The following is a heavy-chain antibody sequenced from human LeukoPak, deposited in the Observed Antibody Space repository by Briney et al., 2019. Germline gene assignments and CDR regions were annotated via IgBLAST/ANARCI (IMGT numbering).Heavy chain of an antibody. J-gene: IGHJ4*02. CDR2: INWNGGST. V-gene: IGHV3-20*04. D-gene: IGHD3-22*01. CDR1: GFTFDDYG. CDR3: ARDDYYDSSGYFDY. Sequence: GGSLRLSCAASGFTFDDYGMSRVRQAPGKGLEWVSGINWNGGSTGYADSVKGRFTISRDNAKNSLYLQMNSLRAEDTALYYCARDDYYDSSGYFDYWGQGTLVTVSS.